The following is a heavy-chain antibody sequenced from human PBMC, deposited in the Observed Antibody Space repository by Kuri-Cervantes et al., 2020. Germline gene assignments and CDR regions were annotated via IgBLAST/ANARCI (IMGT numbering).Heavy chain of an antibody. CDR2: INPNSGGT. Sequence: ASVKVSCKAFGYTFTGYYMHWVRQAPGQGLEWMGWINPNSGGTNYAQKFQGRVTMTRDTSISTAYMELSRLRSDDTAVYYCARIPAALPYYDFWSGLHMDVWGKGTTVTVSS. V-gene: IGHV1-2*02. CDR3: ARIPAALPYYDFWSGLHMDV. J-gene: IGHJ6*03. CDR1: GYTFTGYY. D-gene: IGHD3-3*01.